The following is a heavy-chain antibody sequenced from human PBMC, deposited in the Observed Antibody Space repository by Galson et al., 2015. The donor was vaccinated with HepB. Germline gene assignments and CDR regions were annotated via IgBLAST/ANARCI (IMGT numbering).Heavy chain of an antibody. Sequence: SLRLSCAASGFTFSSYSMSWVRQAPGKGLEWVSAISGSGGSTYYADSVKGRFTISRDNSKNTLYLQMNSLRAEDTAVYYCAKGQWELPRGNFDYWGQGTLVTVSS. CDR3: AKGQWELPRGNFDY. D-gene: IGHD1-26*01. CDR2: ISGSGGST. V-gene: IGHV3-23*01. J-gene: IGHJ4*02. CDR1: GFTFSSYS.